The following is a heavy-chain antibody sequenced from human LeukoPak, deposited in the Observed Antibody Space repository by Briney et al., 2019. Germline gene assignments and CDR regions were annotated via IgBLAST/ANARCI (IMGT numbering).Heavy chain of an antibody. D-gene: IGHD6-19*01. V-gene: IGHV4-34*01. J-gene: IGHJ4*02. CDR2: INHSGST. Sequence: SETLSLTCAVYGGSFSGYYWSWIRQPPGKGLEWIGEINHSGSTSYNPSLKSRVTISVDTPKNQFSLKLSSVTAADTAVYYCARRLKTAVAEYYFDYWGQGTLVTVSS. CDR1: GGSFSGYY. CDR3: ARRLKTAVAEYYFDY.